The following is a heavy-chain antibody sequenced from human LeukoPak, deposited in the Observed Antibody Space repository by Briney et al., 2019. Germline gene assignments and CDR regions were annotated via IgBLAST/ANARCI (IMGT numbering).Heavy chain of an antibody. CDR1: GFTFSSYA. CDR3: VRVTTVVTRARGASFDY. CDR2: ISYDGSNK. D-gene: IGHD4-23*01. Sequence: GGSLRLSCAASGFTFSSYAMHWVRQAPGKGLEWVAVISYDGSNKYYADSVKGRFTISRDNSKNTLYLQMNSLRAEDTAVYYCVRVTTVVTRARGASFDYWGQGTLVTVSS. V-gene: IGHV3-30*04. J-gene: IGHJ4*02.